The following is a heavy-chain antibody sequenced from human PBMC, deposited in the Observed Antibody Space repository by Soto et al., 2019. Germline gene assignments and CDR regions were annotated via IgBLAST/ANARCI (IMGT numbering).Heavy chain of an antibody. Sequence: ASVKVSCKASGYTFTSYDINWVRQATGQGLEWMGWMNPNSGNTGYAQRFQGRVTMTRNTSISTAYMELSSLRSGDTAVYYCARPIQYYFDTSAQSAWFDPWGQGTLVTVSS. CDR1: GYTFTSYD. D-gene: IGHD3-22*01. CDR3: ARPIQYYFDTSAQSAWFDP. CDR2: MNPNSGNT. V-gene: IGHV1-8*01. J-gene: IGHJ5*02.